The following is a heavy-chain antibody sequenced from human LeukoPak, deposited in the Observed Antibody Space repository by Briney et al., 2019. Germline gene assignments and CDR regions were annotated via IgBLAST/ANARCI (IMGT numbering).Heavy chain of an antibody. Sequence: SVKVSCKASGGTFSSYAISWVRQAPGQGLEWMGGIIPNFGPPNYAQKFQDRVTITADESTSTVYMELSSLRSDDTAIYYCAKCLKIVEIAAVFDAFDIWGQGTMVTVSS. V-gene: IGHV1-69*13. CDR3: AKCLKIVEIAAVFDAFDI. CDR2: IIPNFGPP. CDR1: GGTFSSYA. D-gene: IGHD2-15*01. J-gene: IGHJ3*02.